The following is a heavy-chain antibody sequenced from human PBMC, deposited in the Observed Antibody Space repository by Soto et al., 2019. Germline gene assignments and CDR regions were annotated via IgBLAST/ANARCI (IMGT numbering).Heavy chain of an antibody. CDR2: VSATAGTT. J-gene: IGHJ4*02. D-gene: IGHD3-10*01. CDR3: ASRSGGSGSYWLFVY. V-gene: IGHV3-23*01. CDR1: GFTFSNYA. Sequence: PGGSLRLSCAASGFTFSNYAMSWVRQAPGKGLEWVSLVSATAGTTYYTDSVKGRVTITADESTSTAYMELSSLRSEDTAVYYCASRSGGSGSYWLFVYWGQGTLVTVSS.